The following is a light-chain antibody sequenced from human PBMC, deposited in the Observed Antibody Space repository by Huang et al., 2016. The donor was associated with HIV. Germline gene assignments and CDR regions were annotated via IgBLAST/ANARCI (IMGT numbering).Light chain of an antibody. V-gene: IGKV3-15*01. CDR1: QSVSSD. CDR3: QQYNNWPIT. CDR2: GAS. J-gene: IGKJ3*01. Sequence: EIVMTQSPATLSVSPGERVTLSCRASQSVSSDVAWYQQKPGQAPRLLISGASTRATGSPARFTGRGSGTEFTLTISSLQSEHFAVYYCQQYNNWPITFGPGTRVDAK.